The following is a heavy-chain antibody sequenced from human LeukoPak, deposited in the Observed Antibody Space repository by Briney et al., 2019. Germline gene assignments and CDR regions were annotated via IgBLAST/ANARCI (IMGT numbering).Heavy chain of an antibody. Sequence: ASVKVSCKASGYTFTGYYMHWVRQAPGQGLEWMGRINPNSGGTNYAQKFQGRVTMTRDTSISTAHLELSRRRSDDTAVYYCARDSHSSSPPYWGQGTLVTVSS. CDR3: ARDSHSSSPPY. V-gene: IGHV1-2*06. D-gene: IGHD6-13*01. CDR1: GYTFTGYY. CDR2: INPNSGGT. J-gene: IGHJ4*02.